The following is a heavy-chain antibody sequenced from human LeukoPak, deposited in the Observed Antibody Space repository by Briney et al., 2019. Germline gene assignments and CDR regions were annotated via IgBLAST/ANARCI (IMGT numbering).Heavy chain of an antibody. D-gene: IGHD2-2*01. CDR2: INWNGGRT. V-gene: IGHV3-20*04. CDR3: ARDKYQLRMTDDAFDI. CDR1: GFTFDDYG. J-gene: IGHJ3*02. Sequence: GGSLRLSCVASGFTFDDYGMSWVRQAPGKGLEWVSDINWNGGRTDYADSVKGRFTISRDNAKNSLYLQMNSLRAEDTALYYCARDKYQLRMTDDAFDIWGQGTMVTVSS.